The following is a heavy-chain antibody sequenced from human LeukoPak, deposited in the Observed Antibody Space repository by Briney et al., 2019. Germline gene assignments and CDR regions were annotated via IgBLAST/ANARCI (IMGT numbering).Heavy chain of an antibody. V-gene: IGHV3-13*01. D-gene: IGHD2-8*01. CDR2: IGTAGDT. CDR3: STDPRLLIY. Sequence: GGSLRLSCAASGFTFSSYDMHWVRQATGKGLEWVSAIGTAGDTYYPGSVKGRFTISRDNSKNTLYLQMNSLRPDDTALYYCSTDPRLLIYWGHGTLVTVSS. CDR1: GFTFSSYD. J-gene: IGHJ4*01.